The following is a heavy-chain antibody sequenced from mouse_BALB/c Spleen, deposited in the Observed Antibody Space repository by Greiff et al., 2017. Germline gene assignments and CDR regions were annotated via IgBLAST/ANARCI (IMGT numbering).Heavy chain of an antibody. D-gene: IGHD2-1*01. J-gene: IGHJ4*01. CDR3: ARPYGNYLYAMDD. Sequence: DVMLVESGGGLVQPGGSLKLSCAASGFTFSSYTMSWVRQTPEKRLEWVAYISNGGGSTYYPDTVKGRFTISRDNAKNSLYLQRSSLKSEDTAMYYCARPYGNYLYAMDDWGQGTSVTVSS. V-gene: IGHV5-12-2*01. CDR2: ISNGGGST. CDR1: GFTFSSYT.